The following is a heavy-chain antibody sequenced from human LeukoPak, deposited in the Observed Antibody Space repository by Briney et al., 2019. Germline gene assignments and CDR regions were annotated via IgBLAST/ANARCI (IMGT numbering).Heavy chain of an antibody. V-gene: IGHV3-53*01. CDR1: GFTVSSHY. Sequence: PGGCLRLSCSASGFTVSSHYMSWVRPAPGKGLEWVSVIYSGGTTKYADSVKGRFTISRDNSKNTLYLQMNSLRAEDTAVYYCARSVVDYSDAFDLWGQGTMVTVSS. J-gene: IGHJ3*01. CDR2: IYSGGTT. D-gene: IGHD2-15*01. CDR3: ARSVVDYSDAFDL.